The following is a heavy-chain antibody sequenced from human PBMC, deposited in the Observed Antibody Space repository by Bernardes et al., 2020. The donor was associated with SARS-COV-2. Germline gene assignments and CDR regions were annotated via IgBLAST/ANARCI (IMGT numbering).Heavy chain of an antibody. V-gene: IGHV3-30-3*01. CDR1: GFTFSSYA. D-gene: IGHD1-26*01. J-gene: IGHJ6*02. CDR3: ARDDKKWELLNYGMDV. Sequence: GGSLRLSCAASGFTFSSYAMHWVRQAPGKGLEWVAVISYDGSNKYYADSVKGRFTISRDNSKNTLYLQMNSLRAEDTAVYYCARDDKKWELLNYGMDVWGQGTTVTVSS. CDR2: ISYDGSNK.